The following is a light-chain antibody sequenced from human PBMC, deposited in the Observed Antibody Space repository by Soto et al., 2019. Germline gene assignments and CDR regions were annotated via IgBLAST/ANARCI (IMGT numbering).Light chain of an antibody. V-gene: IGLV2-14*02. J-gene: IGLJ1*01. CDR3: AVWDDGLNGYV. Sequence: QSALTQPASVSGSPGQSITISCTGTSSDFGNYNLVSWYQQLPGTAPKLLIYAHIQRPSGVPDRFSGSTSGTSASLAISGLQSEDEADYYCAVWDDGLNGYVFGTGTKLTVL. CDR1: SSDFGNYNL. CDR2: AHI.